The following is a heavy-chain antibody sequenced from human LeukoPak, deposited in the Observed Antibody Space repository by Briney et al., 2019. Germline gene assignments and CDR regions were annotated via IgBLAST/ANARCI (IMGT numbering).Heavy chain of an antibody. CDR3: ARDHIVDFWSGYYAY. D-gene: IGHD3-3*01. CDR1: GFTFSDYY. J-gene: IGHJ4*02. CDR2: ISSSGSTI. Sequence: GGSLRLSCAASGFTFSDYYMSWIRQAPGKGLEWVSYISSSGSTIYYADSVKGRFTISRDNAKNSLYLQMNSLRAEDTAVYYCARDHIVDFWSGYYAYWGQGTLVTVSS. V-gene: IGHV3-11*04.